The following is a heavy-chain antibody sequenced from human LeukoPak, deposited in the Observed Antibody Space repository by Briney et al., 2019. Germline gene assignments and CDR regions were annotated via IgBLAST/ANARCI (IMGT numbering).Heavy chain of an antibody. CDR2: IHGGADIP. CDR1: GFTFNHYN. D-gene: IGHD4-23*01. J-gene: IGHJ4*02. Sequence: AGNLSRYGTGSGFTFNHYNRIWDGQGQGQGPVGVSSIHGGADIPSYADSVKGRFSISRDNAKNTLYLQMSSLRGEDTAIYYCAHCDYDGNAGPYDHWGQGTLVTVSA. V-gene: IGHV3-23*01. CDR3: AHCDYDGNAGPYDH.